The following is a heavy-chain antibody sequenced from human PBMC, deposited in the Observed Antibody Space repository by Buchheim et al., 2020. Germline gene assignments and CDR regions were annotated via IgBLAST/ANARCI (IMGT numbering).Heavy chain of an antibody. CDR3: AKSRHYYYYYGMDV. CDR1: GFTFSSYG. V-gene: IGHV3-30*18. CDR2: ISYDGSNK. J-gene: IGHJ6*02. Sequence: QVQLVESGGGVVQPGRSLRLSCAASGFTFSSYGMHWVRQAPGKGLEWVAVISYDGSNKYYADSVKGRFTISRDNSKNTLYLQMNSLRAEDTAVYYCAKSRHYYYYYGMDVWGQGTT.